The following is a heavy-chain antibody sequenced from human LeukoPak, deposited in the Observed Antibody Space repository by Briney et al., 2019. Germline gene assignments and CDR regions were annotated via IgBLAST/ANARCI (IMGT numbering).Heavy chain of an antibody. Sequence: PSETLSLTCAVYGGSFSGYCWSWIRQPPGKGLEWIGEINHSGSTNYNPSLKSRVTISVDTSKNQFSLKLSSVTAADTAVYYCARFAVRYFDWPQHKKPVWYFDYWGQGTLVTVSS. D-gene: IGHD3-9*01. V-gene: IGHV4-34*01. CDR1: GGSFSGYC. CDR2: INHSGST. J-gene: IGHJ4*02. CDR3: ARFAVRYFDWPQHKKPVWYFDY.